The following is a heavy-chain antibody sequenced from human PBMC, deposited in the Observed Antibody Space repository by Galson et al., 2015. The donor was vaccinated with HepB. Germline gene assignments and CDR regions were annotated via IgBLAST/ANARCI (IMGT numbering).Heavy chain of an antibody. V-gene: IGHV4-34*01. D-gene: IGHD3-3*01. CDR1: GGSLSNHY. CDR3: ARAVYYDFWNGFGP. Sequence: LTCAVYGGSLSNHYWSWNRQSPGKGLEWTGVINNNGSTNYNPSLQTRVSIPVDTSKNRFSLKLSSVTAADTAVYYCARAVYYDFWNGFGPWGQGTLVTVSS. CDR2: INNNGST. J-gene: IGHJ5*02.